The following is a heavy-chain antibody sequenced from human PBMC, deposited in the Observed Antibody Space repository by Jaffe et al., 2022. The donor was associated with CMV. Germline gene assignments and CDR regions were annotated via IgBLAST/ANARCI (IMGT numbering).Heavy chain of an antibody. CDR3: ARILGENDYGDSSPYYFDY. J-gene: IGHJ4*02. V-gene: IGHV2-70*15. CDR2: IDWDDDK. CDR1: GFSLSTSGMC. Sequence: QVTLRESGPALVKPTQTLTLTCTFSGFSLSTSGMCVSWIRQPPGKALEWLARIDWDDDKYYSTSLKTRLTISKDTSKNQVVLTMTNMDPVDTATYYCARILGENDYGDSSPYYFDYWGQGTLVTVSS. D-gene: IGHD4-17*01.